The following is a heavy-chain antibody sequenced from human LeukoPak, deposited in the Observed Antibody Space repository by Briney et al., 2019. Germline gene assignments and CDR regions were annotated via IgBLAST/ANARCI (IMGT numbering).Heavy chain of an antibody. CDR2: SRNNRHSFST. Sequence: GGSLRLSCAASGFIFSDLYMDWVRQAPGKGLERVARSRNNRHSFSTEYAASVRGRFSISRDDSKTSLYLQMNSLKTEDTAVYYCARDYCSGGSCYSGYWYFDLWGRGTLVTVSS. D-gene: IGHD2-15*01. J-gene: IGHJ2*01. CDR3: ARDYCSGGSCYSGYWYFDL. CDR1: GFIFSDLY. V-gene: IGHV3-72*01.